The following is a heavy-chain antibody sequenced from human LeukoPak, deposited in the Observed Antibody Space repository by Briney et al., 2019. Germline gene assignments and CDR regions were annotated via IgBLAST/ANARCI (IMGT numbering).Heavy chain of an antibody. Sequence: SETRYLTCTVPGGSIISSSYYWGSIRQPPGKGLDRIGSIYYSGSTYYNPSLKSRVTISVDTSKNQFSLKLSSVTGAGTDVYYCERVGSRGPLAAAGSVWGQGTTVTVSS. J-gene: IGHJ6*02. D-gene: IGHD6-13*01. CDR2: IYYSGST. V-gene: IGHV4-39*01. CDR3: ERVGSRGPLAAAGSV. CDR1: GGSIISSSYY.